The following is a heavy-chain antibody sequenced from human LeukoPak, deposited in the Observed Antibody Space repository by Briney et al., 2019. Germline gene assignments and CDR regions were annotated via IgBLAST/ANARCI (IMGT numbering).Heavy chain of an antibody. Sequence: GGSLRLSCAASGFTFSSYGMHWVRQAPGKGLEWVAVISYDGSNKYYADYVKGRFTIPRDNSKNTLYLQLNSLRAEDTAVYYCAKTGRRYFDWLDFDYWGQGTLVTVSS. V-gene: IGHV3-30*18. CDR1: GFTFSSYG. J-gene: IGHJ4*02. D-gene: IGHD3-9*01. CDR2: ISYDGSNK. CDR3: AKTGRRYFDWLDFDY.